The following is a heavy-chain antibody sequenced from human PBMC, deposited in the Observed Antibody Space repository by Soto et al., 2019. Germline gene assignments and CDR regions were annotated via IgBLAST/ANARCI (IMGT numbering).Heavy chain of an antibody. J-gene: IGHJ4*02. V-gene: IGHV3-74*02. CDR2: IYNDGTYS. D-gene: IGHD3-10*01. CDR3: TRGPRPISTGTGAY. CDR1: GFTFDDYG. Sequence: EVQLVQYGGGWVQPGRSLRLSCGASGFTFDDYGMHWVRQSPGKGLVWISRIYNDGTYSDYADSVRGRFTISRDNVNDTLYLQMNNLRAEDSGLYYCTRGPRPISTGTGAYWGQGTQVTVSS.